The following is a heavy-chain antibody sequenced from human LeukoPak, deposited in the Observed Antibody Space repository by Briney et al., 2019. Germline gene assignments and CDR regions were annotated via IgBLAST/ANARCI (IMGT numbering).Heavy chain of an antibody. CDR3: ARDLYSSSWSPHYGMDV. Sequence: SETLSLTCTVSGGSISSYYWSWIRQPPGKGLEGFGYIYYSGSTNYNPSLKSRVTISVDTSKNQFSLKLSSVTAADTAVYYCARDLYSSSWSPHYGMDVWGQGTTVTVSS. D-gene: IGHD6-13*01. V-gene: IGHV4-59*01. CDR1: GGSISSYY. J-gene: IGHJ6*02. CDR2: IYYSGST.